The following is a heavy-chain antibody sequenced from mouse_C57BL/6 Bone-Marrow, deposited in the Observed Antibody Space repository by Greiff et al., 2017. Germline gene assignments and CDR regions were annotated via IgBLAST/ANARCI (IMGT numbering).Heavy chain of an antibody. Sequence: QVQLKESGAELARPGASMKLSCKASGYTFTSYGISWVKQRTGQGLEWIGEIYPRSGNTYYNEKFKGKATLTADKSSSTAYMELRSLTSEDSAVYFCARVYYGSRGAWFAYWGQGTLVTVSA. CDR3: ARVYYGSRGAWFAY. J-gene: IGHJ3*01. V-gene: IGHV1-81*01. CDR1: GYTFTSYG. CDR2: IYPRSGNT. D-gene: IGHD1-1*01.